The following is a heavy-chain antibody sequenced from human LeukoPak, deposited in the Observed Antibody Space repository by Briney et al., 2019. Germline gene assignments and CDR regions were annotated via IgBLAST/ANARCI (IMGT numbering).Heavy chain of an antibody. V-gene: IGHV4-59*01. CDR2: IYYSGST. CDR1: GGSISSYY. Sequence: PSETLSLTCTVSGGSISSYYWSWIRQSPGKGLEWIGYIYYSGSTNYNPSLKSRVTISVDTSKNQFSLKLSSVTAADTAVYYCARVPRPGSYNGYYYYMDVWGKGTTVTVSS. D-gene: IGHD1-26*01. CDR3: ARVPRPGSYNGYYYYMDV. J-gene: IGHJ6*03.